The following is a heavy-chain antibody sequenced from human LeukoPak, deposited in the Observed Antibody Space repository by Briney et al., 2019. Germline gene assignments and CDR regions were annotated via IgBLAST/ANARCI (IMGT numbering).Heavy chain of an antibody. Sequence: GGSLRLSCAASGFTFSSYAMSWVRQAPGKGLEWVSAISGSGGGTYYADSVKGRFTISRDNSKNTPYLQMNSLRAEDTAVYYCAKVGSTRRMIVVANDISFDYWGQGTLVTVSS. CDR3: AKVGSTRRMIVVANDISFDY. V-gene: IGHV3-23*01. J-gene: IGHJ4*02. CDR2: ISGSGGGT. CDR1: GFTFSSYA. D-gene: IGHD3-22*01.